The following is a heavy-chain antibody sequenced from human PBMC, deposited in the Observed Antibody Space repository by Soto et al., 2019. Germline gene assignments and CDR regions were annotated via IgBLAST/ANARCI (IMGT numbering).Heavy chain of an antibody. CDR3: ARTTGYGDSPNDY. CDR1: GGSISSDNW. J-gene: IGHJ4*02. D-gene: IGHD2-21*02. CDR2: IYHRGSP. V-gene: IGHV4-4*02. Sequence: QVQLQESGPRLVKPSGTLSLTCAVSGGSISSDNWWTWVRQPPGKGLEWIGEIYHRGSPNYNPSRTSRLTISVDKSQNQFSLKLTTVTAADTAVYYCARTTGYGDSPNDYWGQGTLVTVSS.